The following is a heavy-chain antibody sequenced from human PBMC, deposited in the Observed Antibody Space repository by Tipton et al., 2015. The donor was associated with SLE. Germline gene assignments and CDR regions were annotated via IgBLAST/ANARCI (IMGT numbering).Heavy chain of an antibody. CDR1: GGSISSGYY. J-gene: IGHJ4*02. D-gene: IGHD6-19*01. Sequence: TLSLTCAVSGGSISSGYYWGWIRQSPGKGLEWIGEINHSGSTNYNPSLKSRVTISVDTSKNQFSLKLSSVTAADTAVYYCARAAGDWQWRDYWGQGTLVTVSS. CDR3: ARAAGDWQWRDY. V-gene: IGHV4-38-2*01. CDR2: INHSGST.